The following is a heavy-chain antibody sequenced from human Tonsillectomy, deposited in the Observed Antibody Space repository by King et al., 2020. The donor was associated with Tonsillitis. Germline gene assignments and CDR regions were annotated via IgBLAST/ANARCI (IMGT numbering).Heavy chain of an antibody. CDR3: ARTLYYYVSSGYYFNY. V-gene: IGHV4-38-2*02. D-gene: IGHD3-22*01. J-gene: IGHJ4*02. Sequence: VQLQESGPGLVKPSETLSLTCTVSGYSISSGYYWGWIRQPPGKGLEWIGSIYHGGSTFYNPSLKSRLTISVDTSKNQFSLKLSSVTAADTAVYYCARTLYYYVSSGYYFNYWGQGTLVTVSS. CDR2: IYHGGST. CDR1: GYSISSGYY.